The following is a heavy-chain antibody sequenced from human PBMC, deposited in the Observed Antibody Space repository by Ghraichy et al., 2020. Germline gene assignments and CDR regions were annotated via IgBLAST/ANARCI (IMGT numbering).Heavy chain of an antibody. CDR2: ISGSGTST. J-gene: IGHJ4*02. D-gene: IGHD4-11*01. CDR3: ATRSIKVTRPEDWYYFDY. Sequence: GGSLRLSCAASGLTFRNYAMSWVRQAPGKGLEWVSGISGSGTSTYYADSVKGRFTISRDNSKNTLYLQVNSLRAEDTALYYCATRSIKVTRPEDWYYFDYWGQGTLITVSS. V-gene: IGHV3-23*01. CDR1: GLTFRNYA.